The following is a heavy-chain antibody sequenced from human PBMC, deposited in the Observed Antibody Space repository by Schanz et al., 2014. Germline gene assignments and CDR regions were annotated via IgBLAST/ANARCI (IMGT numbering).Heavy chain of an antibody. D-gene: IGHD3-10*01. CDR1: GFSFSDHA. CDR3: AKQHIVRGVIYLNWFDS. CDR2: VSGSSRTI. V-gene: IGHV3-48*01. J-gene: IGHJ5*01. Sequence: EVQLVESGGGLVQPGRSLRLSCAASGFSFSDHAMDWVRQAPGKGLEWVSYVSGSSRTIYYADSMKGRFTVSRDNAENALYLQMNSLRAEDTAVYYCAKQHIVRGVIYLNWFDSWGQGTLVTVSS.